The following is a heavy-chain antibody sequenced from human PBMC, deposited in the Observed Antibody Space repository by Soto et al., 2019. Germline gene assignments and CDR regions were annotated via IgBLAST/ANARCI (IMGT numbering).Heavy chain of an antibody. Sequence: QVQLVQSGAEVKKPGASVRVSCKTSGYTFINYGITWVRQAPGQGLEWMGWLSAYNGDTSSSEKLQDRFTMTTDTSTDTVDMDRRSLTSDDTAVYYCARWSAIVGGAEALDVWGQGTMVIVSS. CDR1: GYTFINYG. D-gene: IGHD1-26*01. CDR3: ARWSAIVGGAEALDV. V-gene: IGHV1-18*01. CDR2: LSAYNGDT. J-gene: IGHJ3*01.